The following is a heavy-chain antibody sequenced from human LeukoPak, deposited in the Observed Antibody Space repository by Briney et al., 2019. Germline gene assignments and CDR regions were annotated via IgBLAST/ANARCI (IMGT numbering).Heavy chain of an antibody. CDR2: IYYSGST. CDR1: GYSISSGYY. V-gene: IGHV4-38-2*02. CDR3: ATDKGPYSGSWYPNWFDP. D-gene: IGHD6-13*01. J-gene: IGHJ5*02. Sequence: PSETLSLTCTVSGYSISSGYYWGWIRQPPGKGLEWIGSIYYSGSTYYNPSLKSRVTISVDTSKNQFSLELSSVTAADTAKYYCATDKGPYSGSWYPNWFDPWGQGTLVTVSS.